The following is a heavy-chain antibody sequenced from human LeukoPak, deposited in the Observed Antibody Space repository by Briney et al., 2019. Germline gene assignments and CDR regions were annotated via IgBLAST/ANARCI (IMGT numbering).Heavy chain of an antibody. Sequence: GGSLRLSCAASGFTFSSYWMSWVRQAPGKGLEWVANIKQDGSEKYYVDSVKGRFTISRDNAKNSLYLQMNSLGAEDTAVYYCARDQGYCSGGSCYPNWFDPWGQGTLVTVSS. CDR2: IKQDGSEK. J-gene: IGHJ5*02. V-gene: IGHV3-7*01. D-gene: IGHD2-15*01. CDR3: ARDQGYCSGGSCYPNWFDP. CDR1: GFTFSSYW.